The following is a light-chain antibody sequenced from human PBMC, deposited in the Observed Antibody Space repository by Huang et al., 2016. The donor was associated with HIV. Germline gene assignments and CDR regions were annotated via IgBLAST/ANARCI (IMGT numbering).Light chain of an antibody. CDR3: QQYTTYFPT. CDR1: LSISSW. CDR2: KAS. J-gene: IGKJ2*01. V-gene: IGKV1-5*03. Sequence: DIQTTQSPSTLSASVGDRVTITCRASLSISSWLAWYQQKPGKAPKLLIYKASSLESGVLSRFSGSGSGTEFTLTISSLQPDDFATYYCQQYTTYFPTFGQGTKLEIK.